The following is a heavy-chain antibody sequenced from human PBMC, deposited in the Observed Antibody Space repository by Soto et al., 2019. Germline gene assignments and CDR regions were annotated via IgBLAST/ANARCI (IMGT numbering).Heavy chain of an antibody. Sequence: ASVKVSCKASGGAFRIYAISWVRQAPGQGLEWMGGIIHIFGTANYAQKFQGRVTITAEESTSTAYMQLSSRRSDDTAVYFCAKDWNDANYDYGTDVWGQGTTVTVSS. CDR1: GGAFRIYA. CDR3: AKDWNDANYDYGTDV. CDR2: IIHIFGTA. D-gene: IGHD1-1*01. J-gene: IGHJ6*02. V-gene: IGHV1-69*13.